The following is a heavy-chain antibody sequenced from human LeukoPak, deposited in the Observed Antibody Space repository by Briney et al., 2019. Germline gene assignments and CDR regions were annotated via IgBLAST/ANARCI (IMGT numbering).Heavy chain of an antibody. D-gene: IGHD3-10*02. CDR3: ARAHQGAMFYDT. J-gene: IGHJ5*02. CDR1: GYPCANNY. Sequence: ASVKVFCKASGYPCANNYIHWVRQAPGQGLEWMGLFNPTGGSTSYGRKFQGRVTMTGDTSTSTVYMDLSSLRSDDTAMYYCARAHQGAMFYDTWGQGTLVTVSS. V-gene: IGHV1-46*01. CDR2: FNPTGGST.